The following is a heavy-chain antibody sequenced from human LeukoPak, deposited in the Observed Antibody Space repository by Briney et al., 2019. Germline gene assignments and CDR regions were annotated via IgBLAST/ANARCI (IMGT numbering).Heavy chain of an antibody. Sequence: PGGSLRLSCAASGFTFSSYSMNWVRQAPGKGLEWVGFIRSKAYGGTTEYAASVKGRFTISRDDSKSIAYLQMNSLKTEDTAVYYCTSMYSSSWYVLFWGQGTLVTVSS. J-gene: IGHJ4*02. CDR3: TSMYSSSWYVLF. V-gene: IGHV3-49*04. D-gene: IGHD6-13*01. CDR1: GFTFSSYS. CDR2: IRSKAYGGTT.